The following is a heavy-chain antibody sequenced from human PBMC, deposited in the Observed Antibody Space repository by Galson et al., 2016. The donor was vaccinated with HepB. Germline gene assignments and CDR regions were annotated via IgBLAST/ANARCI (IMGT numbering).Heavy chain of an antibody. D-gene: IGHD3-16*01. V-gene: IGHV3-23*01. CDR1: GLTFSTCD. J-gene: IGHJ5*02. Sequence: SLRLSCAVSGLTFSTCDMTWVRQAPGKGLEWVSSIGTEEYTYYADSVKGRVTISRDNSKNTLYLQMNSLRAEDTAVYYCAILKLGTLFDPWGQGTLVTVSP. CDR2: IGTEEYT. CDR3: AILKLGTLFDP.